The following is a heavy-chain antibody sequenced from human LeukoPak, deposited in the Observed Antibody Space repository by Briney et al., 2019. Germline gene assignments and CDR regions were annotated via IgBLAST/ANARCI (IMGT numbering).Heavy chain of an antibody. CDR2: IYYSGST. CDR1: GGSISSYY. Sequence: SETLSLTCTVSGGSISSYYWSWIRQPPGKGLEWIGYIYYSGSTNYNPSLESRVTISVDTSKNQFSLKLSSVTAADTAVYYCASLGYCSSTSCYEQDVWGQGTTVTVSS. J-gene: IGHJ6*02. D-gene: IGHD2-2*01. CDR3: ASLGYCSSTSCYEQDV. V-gene: IGHV4-59*01.